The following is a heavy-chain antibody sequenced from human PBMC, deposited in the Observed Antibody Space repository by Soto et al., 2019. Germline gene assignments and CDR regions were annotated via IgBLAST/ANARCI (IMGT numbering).Heavy chain of an antibody. J-gene: IGHJ5*02. Sequence: VGSLRLSGAASGFTFSSYSMNWVRQAPGKGLEWVSSISSSSSYIYYADSVKGRFTISRDNAKNSLYLQMNSLRAEDTAVYYCARDSGSNWFDPWGQGTLVTVSS. V-gene: IGHV3-21*01. CDR3: ARDSGSNWFDP. CDR2: ISSSSSYI. D-gene: IGHD3-10*01. CDR1: GFTFSSYS.